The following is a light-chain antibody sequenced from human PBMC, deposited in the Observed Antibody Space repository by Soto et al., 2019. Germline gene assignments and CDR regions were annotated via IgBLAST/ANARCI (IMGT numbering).Light chain of an antibody. Sequence: ELVLTQSPGTLSLSPGERATLSCRVSHSVSSSYLAWYQQKPGQAPRLLIYSASSRATGIPDRFSGSGSGTEFTLTISSLQSEDSAVYYCQQYGSSPTWTFGQGTKVDIK. CDR1: HSVSSSY. V-gene: IGKV3-20*01. CDR3: QQYGSSPTWT. J-gene: IGKJ1*01. CDR2: SAS.